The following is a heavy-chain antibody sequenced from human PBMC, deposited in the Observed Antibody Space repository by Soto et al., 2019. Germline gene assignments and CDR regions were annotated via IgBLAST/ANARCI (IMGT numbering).Heavy chain of an antibody. J-gene: IGHJ4*02. CDR2: MNPNNGNT. Sequence: QVQLVQSGAEVEKPGASVKVSCKASGYTFTDYDINWMRQATGQGLEWMGWMNPNNGNTGYAQKFQGRVTMTRDTSTSTAYMEFSSLTSDDTAVYYCARYTRQSGDFDYWGQGTLVTVSS. CDR1: GYTFTDYD. V-gene: IGHV1-8*01. CDR3: ARYTRQSGDFDY. D-gene: IGHD7-27*01.